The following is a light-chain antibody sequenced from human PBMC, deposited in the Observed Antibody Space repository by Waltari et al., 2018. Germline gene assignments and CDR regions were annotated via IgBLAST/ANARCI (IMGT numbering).Light chain of an antibody. J-gene: IGLJ2*01. Sequence: QSVLTQPPSASGTPGQRVSISCSGGNSNIGSNDVNWYQQFPGMAPKLLIYTNNRRPSWVPNRFSGSKSGTSASLAISGLQSEDEADYYCAAWDDSLNAVVFGGGTKLTVL. CDR2: TNN. CDR1: NSNIGSND. V-gene: IGLV1-44*01. CDR3: AAWDDSLNAVV.